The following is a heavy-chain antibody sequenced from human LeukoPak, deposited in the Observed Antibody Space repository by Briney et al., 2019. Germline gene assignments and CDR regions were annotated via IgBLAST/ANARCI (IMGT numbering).Heavy chain of an antibody. V-gene: IGHV4-31*03. CDR2: ISYSGST. CDR1: GGSINSGGYY. Sequence: SETLSLTCTVSGGSINSGGYYWSWIRQHPGKGLEWIGYISYSGSTYFNPSLKSRLTISLDTSKNQFSLRLSSVSAADTAVYFCAVGPHHYFDSWGQGTLGTVSS. CDR3: AVGPHHYFDS. J-gene: IGHJ4*02.